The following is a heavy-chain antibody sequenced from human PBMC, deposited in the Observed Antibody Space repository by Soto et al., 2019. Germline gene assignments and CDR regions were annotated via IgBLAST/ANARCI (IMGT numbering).Heavy chain of an antibody. V-gene: IGHV3-11*06. J-gene: IGHJ4*02. D-gene: IGHD2-21*01. Sequence: QVHLVESGGGLVKPGGSLRLSCAASGFSFGDSYMSWIRQAPGKGLEWVSYISGGSSYTNYADSAEGRFTTSRDNAKGLMFLQMNSLRADDTAVYYCAKTIVAASGYYFDHWGQGNMVTVSS. CDR1: GFSFGDSY. CDR3: AKTIVAASGYYFDH. CDR2: ISGGSSYT.